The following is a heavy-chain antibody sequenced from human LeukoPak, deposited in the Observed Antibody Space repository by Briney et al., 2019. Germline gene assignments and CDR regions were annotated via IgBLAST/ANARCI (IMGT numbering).Heavy chain of an antibody. CDR1: GYRFTSHW. CDR2: IYPGDSDT. J-gene: IGHJ3*01. D-gene: IGHD2-2*01. Sequence: GESLKISCQGSGYRFTSHWFGWVRQMPGKDLQWMGIIYPGDSDTRYSPSFQGQVTFSADKSITPAHLQWRSLKASDTAMYYCAGSFDDAPDSFAVWGQGTMVTVSS. V-gene: IGHV5-51*01. CDR3: AGSFDDAPDSFAV.